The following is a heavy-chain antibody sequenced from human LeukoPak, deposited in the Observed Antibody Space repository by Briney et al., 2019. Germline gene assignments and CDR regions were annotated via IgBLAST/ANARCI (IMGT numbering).Heavy chain of an antibody. V-gene: IGHV3-20*04. CDR1: GFTFDDYG. Sequence: GGSLRLSCAAPGFTFDDYGMSWVRQAPGKGLEWVSGINWNGGSTGYADSVQGRFTISRDNAKNSLYLQVNTLRVEDSAVYYCARGKYTAAFDIWGQGTMVTVSS. D-gene: IGHD5-18*01. CDR2: INWNGGST. CDR3: ARGKYTAAFDI. J-gene: IGHJ3*02.